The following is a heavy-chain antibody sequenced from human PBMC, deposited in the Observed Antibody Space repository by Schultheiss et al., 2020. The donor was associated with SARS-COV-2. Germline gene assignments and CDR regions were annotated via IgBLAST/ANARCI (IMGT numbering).Heavy chain of an antibody. D-gene: IGHD2-21*02. CDR2: IIPILGIA. V-gene: IGHV1-69*04. CDR1: GYTLTELS. CDR3: ARGVIMSGGTRKIVVVTEFDY. Sequence: SVKVSCKVSGYTLTELSMHWVRQAPGQGLEWMGRIIPILGIANYAQKFQGRVTITADKSTSTAYMELSSLRSEDTAVYYCARGVIMSGGTRKIVVVTEFDYWVQGALVTVSS. J-gene: IGHJ4*02.